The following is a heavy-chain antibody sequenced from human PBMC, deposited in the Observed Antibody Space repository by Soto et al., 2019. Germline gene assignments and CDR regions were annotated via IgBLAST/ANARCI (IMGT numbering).Heavy chain of an antibody. CDR1: GYTFTNYY. Sequence: QVQLVQSGAEVKKPGASVKVSCKASGYTFTNYYMHWVRQAPGQGLEWMGVINPSGGSTSYPQKFQGRVTMTSDTSTSTVYMELSSLRSDDTAVYYCAGDGVYSPFDYWGQGTLVTVSS. V-gene: IGHV1-46*03. D-gene: IGHD4-17*01. J-gene: IGHJ4*02. CDR2: INPSGGST. CDR3: AGDGVYSPFDY.